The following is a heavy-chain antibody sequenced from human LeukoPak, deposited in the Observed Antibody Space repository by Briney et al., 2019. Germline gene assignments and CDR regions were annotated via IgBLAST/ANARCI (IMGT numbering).Heavy chain of an antibody. D-gene: IGHD6-6*01. CDR2: IYTSGST. CDR1: GGSISSGSYY. Sequence: SQTLSLTCTVSGGSISSGSYYWSWIRQPDGKGLEWIGRIYTSGSTNYNPSLKSRVTISVGTSKNQFSLRLSSVTAADTAVYFCARDGLATYYYYYYMDVWGKGTTVTVSS. J-gene: IGHJ6*03. CDR3: ARDGLATYYYYYYMDV. V-gene: IGHV4-61*02.